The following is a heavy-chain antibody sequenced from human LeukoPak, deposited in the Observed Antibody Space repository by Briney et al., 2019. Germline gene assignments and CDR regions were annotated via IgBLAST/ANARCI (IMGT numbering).Heavy chain of an antibody. CDR3: ARERHTFDP. J-gene: IGHJ5*02. V-gene: IGHV3-21*01. D-gene: IGHD6-25*01. CDR2: ITSSSSYI. Sequence: GGSLRLSCAASGFAFSSYSMSWVRQAPGKGLEWVSSITSSSSYIYYADSVKGRFTISRDDAKNLLYLQMNSLRVEDTAVYYCARERHTFDPWGQGTLVTVSS. CDR1: GFAFSSYS.